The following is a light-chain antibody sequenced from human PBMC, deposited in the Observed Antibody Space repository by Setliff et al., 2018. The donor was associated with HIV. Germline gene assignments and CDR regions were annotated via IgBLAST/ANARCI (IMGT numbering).Light chain of an antibody. Sequence: QSALTQPRSVSGSPGQSVTISCTGTSSDVGTYNYVSWYQQHPGKAPKLMIFEVSKRPSGVPDRSSGSKSGNTASLTISGLQAEDEADYYCCSYAGSYSFFVFGSGTKVTVL. J-gene: IGLJ1*01. CDR2: EVS. CDR1: SSDVGTYNY. V-gene: IGLV2-11*01. CDR3: CSYAGSYSFFV.